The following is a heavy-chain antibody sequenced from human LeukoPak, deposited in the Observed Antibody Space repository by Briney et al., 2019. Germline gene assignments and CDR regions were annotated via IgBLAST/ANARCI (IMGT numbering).Heavy chain of an antibody. D-gene: IGHD6-13*01. Sequence: GASVKVSCKASGYTFTSYGISWVRQAPGQGLEWMGWISAYNGNTNYAQKLQGRVTMTTDTSTSTAYMELRSLRSDDTAVYYCARAYSSSWYLRSYYYYYYIDVWGKGTTVTISS. J-gene: IGHJ6*03. CDR3: ARAYSSSWYLRSYYYYYYIDV. CDR1: GYTFTSYG. V-gene: IGHV1-18*01. CDR2: ISAYNGNT.